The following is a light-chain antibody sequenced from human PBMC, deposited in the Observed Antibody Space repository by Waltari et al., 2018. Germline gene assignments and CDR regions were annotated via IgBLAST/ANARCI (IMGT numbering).Light chain of an antibody. V-gene: IGKV1-39*01. Sequence: DIQMTQSPSSLSASVGDTVTISCRASQTIDVYLNWYQQQPGKAPNLLIYAASTLLIGVPSGVSGFGSETEFNLTITGLQPEDFANYYCQQSLDSPCTFGQGTRLEI. J-gene: IGKJ2*02. CDR1: QTIDVY. CDR2: AAS. CDR3: QQSLDSPCT.